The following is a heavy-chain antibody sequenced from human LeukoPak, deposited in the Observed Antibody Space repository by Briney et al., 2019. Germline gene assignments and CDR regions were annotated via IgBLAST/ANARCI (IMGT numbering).Heavy chain of an antibody. CDR2: ISSSGSTI. Sequence: PGGSLRLSCAASGFTFSSYGMSWVRQAPGKGLEWVSYISSSGSTIYYADSVKGRFTISRDNAKNSLYLQMNSLRAEDTAVYYCASTRSGSQFDYWGQGTLVTVSS. D-gene: IGHD3-10*01. J-gene: IGHJ4*02. CDR3: ASTRSGSQFDY. V-gene: IGHV3-48*04. CDR1: GFTFSSYG.